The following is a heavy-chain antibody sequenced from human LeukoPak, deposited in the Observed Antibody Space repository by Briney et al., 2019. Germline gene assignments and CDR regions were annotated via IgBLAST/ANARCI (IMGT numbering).Heavy chain of an antibody. CDR1: TYNFTSFW. D-gene: IGHD6-19*01. CDR3: ARLVSRGVEVADKLPDY. Sequence: GQSLKISCEGSTYNFTSFWIGWVRQMSGKGPEWMGIINPSDSYARYSPSFQGQVTISVDKSISTAYLQWDSLKASDTAMYYCARLVSRGVEVADKLPDYWGQGTLVIGSS. V-gene: IGHV5-51*01. J-gene: IGHJ4*02. CDR2: INPSDSYA.